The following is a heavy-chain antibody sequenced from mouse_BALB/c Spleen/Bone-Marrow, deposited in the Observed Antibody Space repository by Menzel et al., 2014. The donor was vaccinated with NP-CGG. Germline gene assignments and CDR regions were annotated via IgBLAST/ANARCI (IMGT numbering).Heavy chain of an antibody. CDR1: GDSIXSXY. Sequence: VQLQQSGPSLVKPSQTLSLPCSVTGDSIXSXYXNWIRKFPGNKLEYMGYISYSGNAYYNPSLKSRISLTRDTSKNQYYLQLNSVTTEDTATYFCARGNGYHFDYWGQGTTLTVSS. CDR3: ARGNGYHFDY. D-gene: IGHD1-2*01. CDR2: ISYSGNA. J-gene: IGHJ2*01. V-gene: IGHV3-8*02.